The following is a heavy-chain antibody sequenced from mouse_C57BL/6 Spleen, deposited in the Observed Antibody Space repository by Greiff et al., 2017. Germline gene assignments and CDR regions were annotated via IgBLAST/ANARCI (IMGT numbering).Heavy chain of an antibody. V-gene: IGHV1-55*01. CDR1: GYTFTSYW. Sequence: VKLMESGAELVKPGASVKMSCKASGYTFTSYWITWVKQRPGQGLAWIGDIYPGSGSTNYNEKFKSKATLTVDTSSSTAYMQLSSLTSEDSAVYYCARSPYYDYDGDAMDYWGQGTSVTVSS. J-gene: IGHJ4*01. CDR3: ARSPYYDYDGDAMDY. D-gene: IGHD2-4*01. CDR2: IYPGSGST.